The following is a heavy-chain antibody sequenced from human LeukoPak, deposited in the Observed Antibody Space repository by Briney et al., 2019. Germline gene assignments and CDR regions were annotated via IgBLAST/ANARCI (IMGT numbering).Heavy chain of an antibody. CDR3: ARLSGFYDSTAGYIDY. CDR1: GYSFPSYW. Sequence: GESLKISCEGSGYSFPSYWIGWVRQMPRKGLEWMGIIYPGDSDTKYSPSFQGQVTISADRSISTAYLQWNSLQASDTAMYFCARLSGFYDSTAGYIDYWGQGILVTVSS. D-gene: IGHD3-22*01. CDR2: IYPGDSDT. V-gene: IGHV5-51*01. J-gene: IGHJ4*02.